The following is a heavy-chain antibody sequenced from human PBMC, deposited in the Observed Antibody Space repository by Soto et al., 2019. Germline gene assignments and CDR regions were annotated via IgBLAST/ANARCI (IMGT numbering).Heavy chain of an antibody. D-gene: IGHD3-22*01. V-gene: IGHV3-21*01. CDR3: ARDPHRITMTPIDY. CDR2: ISSSSSYI. Sequence: EVQLVESGGGLGKPGGSLRLSCAASGFTFSSYSMNWVRQAPGKGLEWVSSISSSSSYIYYADSVKGRFTISRDNAKNSLYLQMNSMRAEDTAVYYCARDPHRITMTPIDYWGQGTLVTVSS. J-gene: IGHJ4*02. CDR1: GFTFSSYS.